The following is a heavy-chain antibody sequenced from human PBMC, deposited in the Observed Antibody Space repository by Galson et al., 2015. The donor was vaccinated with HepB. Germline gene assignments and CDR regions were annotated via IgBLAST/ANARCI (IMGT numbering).Heavy chain of an antibody. Sequence: SETLSLTCTVSGGSISSYSWSWIRQPPGKGLEWIGYIFNSGSTNYNPSLKSRVTMSVDTSMNQISLKLSSVTAADTAVYYCAGTKTRGYSGYGDFDCWGQGTLVTVSS. D-gene: IGHD5-12*01. CDR1: GGSISSYS. CDR2: IFNSGST. CDR3: AGTKTRGYSGYGDFDC. J-gene: IGHJ4*02. V-gene: IGHV4-59*01.